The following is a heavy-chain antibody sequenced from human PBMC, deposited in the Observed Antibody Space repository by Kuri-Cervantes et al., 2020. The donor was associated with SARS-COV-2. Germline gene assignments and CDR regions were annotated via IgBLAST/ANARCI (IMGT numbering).Heavy chain of an antibody. CDR2: ISAYNGNT. CDR1: GYTFTSYG. J-gene: IGHJ6*02. V-gene: IGHV1-18*04. CDR3: ARVPYSPLRRDDYYYDSSVPWYYYYGMDV. Sequence: ASVKVSCKASGYTFTSYGTSWVRQAPGQGLEWMGWISAYNGNTNYAQKLQGRVTMTTDTSTSTAYMELRSLRSDDTAVYYCARVPYSPLRRDDYYYDSSVPWYYYYGMDVWGQGTTVTVSS. D-gene: IGHD3-22*01.